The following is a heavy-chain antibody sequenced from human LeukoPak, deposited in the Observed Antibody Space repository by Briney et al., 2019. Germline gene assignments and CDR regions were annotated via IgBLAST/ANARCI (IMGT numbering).Heavy chain of an antibody. CDR2: INHSGST. V-gene: IGHV4-34*01. J-gene: IGHJ4*02. D-gene: IGHD6-6*01. CDR1: GGSISSYY. CDR3: ARQSRPHYFDY. Sequence: SETLSLTCTVSGGSISSYYWSWIRQPPGKGLEWIGEINHSGSTNYNPSLKSRVTISVDTSKNRFSLKLSSVTAADTAVYYCARQSRPHYFDYWGQGTLVTVSS.